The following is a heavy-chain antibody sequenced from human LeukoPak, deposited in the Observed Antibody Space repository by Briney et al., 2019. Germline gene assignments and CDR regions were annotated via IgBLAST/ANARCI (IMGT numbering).Heavy chain of an antibody. D-gene: IGHD5-18*01. CDR1: GGSISSYY. J-gene: IGHJ4*02. V-gene: IGHV4-59*01. CDR3: ARVMDTAMVMDY. Sequence: SETLSLTCTVSGGSISSYYWSWIRQPPGKGPEWIGYIYYSGSTNYNPSLKSRVTISVDTSKNQFSLKLSSVTAADTAVYYCARVMDTAMVMDYWGQGTLVTVSS. CDR2: IYYSGST.